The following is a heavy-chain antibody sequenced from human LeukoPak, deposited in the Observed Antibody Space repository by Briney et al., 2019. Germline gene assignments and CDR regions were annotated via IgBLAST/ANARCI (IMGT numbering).Heavy chain of an antibody. D-gene: IGHD2-8*01. V-gene: IGHV1-18*01. Sequence: ASVKVSCKASGYTFTSYGISWVRQAPGQGLEWMGWISAYNGNTNYAQKLQGRVTMTRDMSTSAVYMELSSLRSEDTAVYYCARDNGYYFDYWGQGTLVTVSS. CDR3: ARDNGYYFDY. CDR1: GYTFTSYG. J-gene: IGHJ4*02. CDR2: ISAYNGNT.